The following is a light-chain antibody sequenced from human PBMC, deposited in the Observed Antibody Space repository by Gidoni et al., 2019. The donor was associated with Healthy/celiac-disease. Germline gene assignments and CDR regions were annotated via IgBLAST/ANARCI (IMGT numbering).Light chain of an antibody. Sequence: DIQMPQSPSSLSASVGDRVTITCRASQSISSYLNWYQQKPGKAPKVLIYAAPSLQTGVPTRFSGSGSGTDFTLTISSLQPEDFATYYCQQSYSTPCSFGQGTKLEIK. CDR2: AAP. CDR3: QQSYSTPCS. V-gene: IGKV1-39*01. J-gene: IGKJ2*04. CDR1: QSISSY.